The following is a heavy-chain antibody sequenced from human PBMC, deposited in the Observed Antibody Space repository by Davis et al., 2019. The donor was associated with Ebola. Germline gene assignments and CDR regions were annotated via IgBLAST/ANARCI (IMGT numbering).Heavy chain of an antibody. CDR3: AKGGGYSYGVDYFDY. Sequence: GESLKISCAASGFTFSSYAMSWVRQAPGKGLEWVSAISGSGGSTYYADSVKGRFTISRDNSKNTLYLQMNSLRAEDTAVYYCAKGGGYSYGVDYFDYWGQGTLVTVSS. CDR1: GFTFSSYA. J-gene: IGHJ4*02. V-gene: IGHV3-23*01. D-gene: IGHD5-18*01. CDR2: ISGSGGST.